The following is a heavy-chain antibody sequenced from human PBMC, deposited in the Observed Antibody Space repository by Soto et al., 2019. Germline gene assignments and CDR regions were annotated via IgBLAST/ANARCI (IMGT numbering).Heavy chain of an antibody. J-gene: IGHJ4*02. D-gene: IGHD5-18*01. CDR1: GYTFTSYG. Sequence: ASVKVSCKASGYTFTSYGISWVRQAPGQGLEWMGWINAYNGNTKYSQKFQGRVTITRDTSASTAYMELSSLRSEDTAVYYCARSPGYSYGDYWGQGTLVTVSS. CDR2: INAYNGNT. V-gene: IGHV1-18*01. CDR3: ARSPGYSYGDY.